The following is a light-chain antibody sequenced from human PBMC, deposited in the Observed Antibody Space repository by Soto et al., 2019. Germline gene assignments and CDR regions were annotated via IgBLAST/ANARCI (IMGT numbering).Light chain of an antibody. V-gene: IGKV1-5*01. CDR2: DAS. CDR3: QQYSSYSLPT. CDR1: QSVSRW. Sequence: DIQMTQSPPILSASVGDSVTITCRASQSVSRWLAWYQQKPGKAPKLLIYDASSLNSGVPSRFSGSQSGTEFTLTITSLLPDDFATYFCQQYSSYSLPTVGGGTKVDIK. J-gene: IGKJ4*01.